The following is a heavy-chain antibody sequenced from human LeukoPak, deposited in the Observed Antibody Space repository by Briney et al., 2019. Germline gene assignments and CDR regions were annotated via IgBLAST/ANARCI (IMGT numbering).Heavy chain of an antibody. D-gene: IGHD3-9*01. CDR3: AKDQRYFDWSKNYFDY. Sequence: PGGSLRLSCAASGFTFSSYAMSWVRQAPGKGLEWVSTISGSGGGTYYADSVKGRFTISRDNSKNTLHLQMDSLRAEDTAIYYCAKDQRYFDWSKNYFDYWGQGTLVTVSS. CDR2: ISGSGGGT. J-gene: IGHJ4*02. CDR1: GFTFSSYA. V-gene: IGHV3-23*01.